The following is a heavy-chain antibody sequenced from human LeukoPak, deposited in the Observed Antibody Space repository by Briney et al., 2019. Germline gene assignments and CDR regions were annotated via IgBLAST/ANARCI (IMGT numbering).Heavy chain of an antibody. CDR2: ISSGGDST. CDR1: GFTFDSYA. V-gene: IGHV3-23*01. D-gene: IGHD3-10*01. Sequence: GGSLRLSCEASGFTFDSYAMTWVRQAPGKGLEWVSTISSGGDSTYYADSVKGRFTISRDNSKNSLYLQMNSLRAEATAVYYCAKDRPPDRRSRGGANWFNPWGQATLVTVSS. CDR3: AKDRPPDRRSRGGANWFNP. J-gene: IGHJ5*02.